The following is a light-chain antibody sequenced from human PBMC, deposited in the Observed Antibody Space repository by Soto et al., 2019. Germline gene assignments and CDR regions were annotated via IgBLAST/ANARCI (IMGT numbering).Light chain of an antibody. CDR3: AAWDDILNGYV. CDR1: SSNIESNT. V-gene: IGLV1-44*01. Sequence: QSVLTQPPSASGTPGQRVTISCSGSSSNIESNTVTWYQQLPGTAPKLVIYSNYDRPSGVPARFSGSTSGTSASLVIRGLQSEDEADYDCAAWDDILNGYVFGGGTKLTVL. CDR2: SNY. J-gene: IGLJ1*01.